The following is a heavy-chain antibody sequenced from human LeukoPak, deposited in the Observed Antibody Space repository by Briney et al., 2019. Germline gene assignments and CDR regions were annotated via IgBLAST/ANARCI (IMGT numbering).Heavy chain of an antibody. V-gene: IGHV1-69*13. Sequence: SVKVSCKASGGTFSSYAISWVRQAPGQGLERMGGIIPIFGTANYAQKFQGRVTITADESTSTAYMELSSLRSEDTAVYYCAIFEGYCSSTSCYWVPFDPWGQGTLVTVSS. CDR1: GGTFSSYA. CDR3: AIFEGYCSSTSCYWVPFDP. J-gene: IGHJ5*02. CDR2: IIPIFGTA. D-gene: IGHD2-2*01.